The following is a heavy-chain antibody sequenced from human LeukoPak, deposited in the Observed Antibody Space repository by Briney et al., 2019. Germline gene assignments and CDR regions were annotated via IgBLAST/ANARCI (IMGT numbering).Heavy chain of an antibody. CDR1: GFTFSSYA. D-gene: IGHD6-19*01. Sequence: QPGGSLRLSCAASGFTFSSYAMSWVRQAPGKGLEWVSAISSSGGSTYYADSVKGRFTISRDNSKNTLYLQMNSLRAEDTAVYYCAKDPYFYSSGWSYYFDYWGQGTLVTVSS. J-gene: IGHJ4*02. V-gene: IGHV3-23*01. CDR2: ISSSGGST. CDR3: AKDPYFYSSGWSYYFDY.